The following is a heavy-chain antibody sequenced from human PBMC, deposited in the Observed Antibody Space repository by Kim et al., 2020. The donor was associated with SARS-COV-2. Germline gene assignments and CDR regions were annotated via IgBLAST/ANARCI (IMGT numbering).Heavy chain of an antibody. CDR1: GGSISSYY. CDR2: IYYSGST. J-gene: IGHJ3*02. Sequence: SETLSLTCTVSGGSISSYYWSWIRQPPGKGLEWIGYIYYSGSTNYNPSLKSRVTISVDTSKNQFSLKLSSVTAADTAVYYCARGAWELHDAFDIWGQGTMVTVSS. CDR3: ARGAWELHDAFDI. V-gene: IGHV4-59*01. D-gene: IGHD1-26*01.